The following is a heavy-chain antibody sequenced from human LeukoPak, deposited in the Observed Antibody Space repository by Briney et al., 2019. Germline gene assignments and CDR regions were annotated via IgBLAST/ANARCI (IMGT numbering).Heavy chain of an antibody. CDR2: IYHSGST. D-gene: IGHD3-3*01. CDR1: GGSISSGGYY. J-gene: IGHJ6*03. Sequence: SQTLSLTCTVSGGSISSGGYYWSWIRQPPEKGLEWIGYIYHSGSTYYNPSLKSRVTISVDRSKNQFSLKLSSVTAADTAVYYCARDQKQKRITIFGVAPYYYYYMDVWGKGTTVTVSS. V-gene: IGHV4-30-2*01. CDR3: ARDQKQKRITIFGVAPYYYYYMDV.